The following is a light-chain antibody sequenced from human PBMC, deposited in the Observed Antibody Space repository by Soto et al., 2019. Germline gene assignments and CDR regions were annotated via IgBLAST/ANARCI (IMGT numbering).Light chain of an antibody. CDR1: QSIRSN. J-gene: IGKJ3*01. CDR3: QQYDNWPPIT. Sequence: EIVMTQSPATLSVSPGERATLSCRASQSIRSNLAWYQHKPGQAPRLLIYGASTRATGIPARFSGSGSATEFTLTISSLQSEDLAVYDRQQYDNWPPITFGPGSKVDI. CDR2: GAS. V-gene: IGKV3-15*01.